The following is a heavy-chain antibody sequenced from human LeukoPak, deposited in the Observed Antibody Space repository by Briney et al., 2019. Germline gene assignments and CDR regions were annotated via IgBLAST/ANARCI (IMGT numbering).Heavy chain of an antibody. CDR1: GGSISSYY. Sequence: SETLSLTCTVSGGSISSYYWSWIRQPPGKGLEWIGYMYYSGSTNYNPSLKSRVTISVDTSKNQFSLKLSSVTAADTAVYYCARISGSYYNDYYYMDVWGKGTTVTVSS. CDR3: ARISGSYYNDYYYMDV. V-gene: IGHV4-59*01. CDR2: MYYSGST. D-gene: IGHD3-10*01. J-gene: IGHJ6*03.